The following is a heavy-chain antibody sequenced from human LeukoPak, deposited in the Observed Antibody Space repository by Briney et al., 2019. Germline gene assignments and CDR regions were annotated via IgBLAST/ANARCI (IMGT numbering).Heavy chain of an antibody. Sequence: GGSLRLSCAASGSTFSLYWMSWVRQAPGKGLEWAATIKEDGSEKYYVDSVKGRFTISRDNAKNSLYLEMNSLRAEDTAVYHCARLAPYYGSGIIWGQGTMVTVSS. CDR3: ARLAPYYGSGII. CDR1: GSTFSLYW. J-gene: IGHJ3*02. V-gene: IGHV3-7*01. CDR2: IKEDGSEK. D-gene: IGHD3-10*01.